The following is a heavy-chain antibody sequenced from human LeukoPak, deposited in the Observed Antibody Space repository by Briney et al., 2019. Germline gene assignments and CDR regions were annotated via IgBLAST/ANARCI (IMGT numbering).Heavy chain of an antibody. V-gene: IGHV3-23*01. J-gene: IGHJ4*02. D-gene: IGHD4-17*01. CDR2: ISGSGGST. Sequence: GGSLRLSCAASGFTFSSYAMSWVRQAPGKGLEWVSAISGSGGSTYYADSVKGRFTISRDNSKNTLYLQMNSLRAEDTAVYYCAYPRNDYGDYVLFDYWGQGTLVTVSS. CDR1: GFTFSSYA. CDR3: AYPRNDYGDYVLFDY.